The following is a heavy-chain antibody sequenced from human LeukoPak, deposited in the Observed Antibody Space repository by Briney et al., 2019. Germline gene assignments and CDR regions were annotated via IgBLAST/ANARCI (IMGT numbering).Heavy chain of an antibody. V-gene: IGHV4-38-2*02. CDR3: AIDSSGYFDAFDI. D-gene: IGHD3-22*01. CDR2: IYHSGST. CDR1: GYSISSGYY. Sequence: SETLSLTCAVSGYSISSGYYWAWIRQPPGKGLEWIGSIYHSGSTYYNPSLKSRVTISVDTSKKQFSLKLSSVTAADTAVYYCAIDSSGYFDAFDIWGQGTMVTVSS. J-gene: IGHJ3*02.